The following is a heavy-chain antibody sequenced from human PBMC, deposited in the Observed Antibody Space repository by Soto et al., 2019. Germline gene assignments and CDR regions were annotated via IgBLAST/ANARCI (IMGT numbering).Heavy chain of an antibody. CDR1: GGTFSSYA. Sequence: GASVKVSCKASGGTFSSYAISWVRQAPGQGLEWMGGIIPIFGTANYAQKFQGRVTITADESTSTAYMELSSLRSEDTAVYYCARVRSPSLRFLEWLPSDYFDYWGQGTLVTVSS. J-gene: IGHJ4*02. CDR3: ARVRSPSLRFLEWLPSDYFDY. D-gene: IGHD3-3*01. V-gene: IGHV1-69*13. CDR2: IIPIFGTA.